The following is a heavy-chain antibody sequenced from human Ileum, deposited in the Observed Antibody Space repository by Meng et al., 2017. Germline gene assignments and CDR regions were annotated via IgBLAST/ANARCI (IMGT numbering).Heavy chain of an antibody. D-gene: IGHD3-3*01. V-gene: IGHV4-31*01. CDR1: GVSISSNVNY. CDR2: MYYSGST. CDR3: ARNDLAFWYFDL. J-gene: IGHJ2*01. Sequence: QVQLQESGPGLVRPSQTLSLTCIVSGVSISSNVNYWIWIRQHPGKGLEWLGYMYYSGSTYYNPSINTPITISLDTSKNQFSLRLDSVTAADTAVYFCARNDLAFWYFDLWGRGTLVTVSS.